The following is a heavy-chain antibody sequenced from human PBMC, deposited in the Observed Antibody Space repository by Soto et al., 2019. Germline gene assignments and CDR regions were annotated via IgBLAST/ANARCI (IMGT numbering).Heavy chain of an antibody. CDR2: ISYDGSNK. CDR3: AKTLVLAVAPNPFDY. V-gene: IGHV3-30*18. CDR1: GFTFSSYG. D-gene: IGHD6-19*01. Sequence: PGGSLRLSCAASGFTFSSYGMHWVRQAPGKGLEWVAVISYDGSNKYYADSVKGRFTISRDNSKNTLYLQTNSLRAEDTAVYYCAKTLVLAVAPNPFDYWGQGTLVTVSS. J-gene: IGHJ4*02.